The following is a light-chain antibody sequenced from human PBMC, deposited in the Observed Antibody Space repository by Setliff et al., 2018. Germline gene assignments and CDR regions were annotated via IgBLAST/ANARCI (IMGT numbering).Light chain of an antibody. Sequence: QSALAQPASVSGSPGQSITISCTGTSSDVGGYNSVSWYQQHPGKAPKLKIYEVNKRPSGVSNHFSGSKSDNTASLTISGLQAEDEADYYCCSSYASSSILVFGGGT. V-gene: IGLV2-23*02. CDR3: CSSYASSSILV. CDR2: EVN. J-gene: IGLJ3*02. CDR1: SSDVGGYNS.